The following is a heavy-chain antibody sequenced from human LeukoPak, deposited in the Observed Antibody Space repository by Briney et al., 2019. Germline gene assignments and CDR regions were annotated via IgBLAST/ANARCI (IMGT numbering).Heavy chain of an antibody. CDR1: GFTVSSNY. Sequence: GGSLRLSCAASGFTVSSNYMSWVRQAPGKGLEWVSVIYSGGSTYYADSVKGRFTISRDNSKNTLYLQMNSLRAEDTAVYYCVMSGWSSPYYFDYWGQGTLVTVSS. D-gene: IGHD6-19*01. CDR2: IYSGGST. V-gene: IGHV3-66*01. J-gene: IGHJ4*02. CDR3: VMSGWSSPYYFDY.